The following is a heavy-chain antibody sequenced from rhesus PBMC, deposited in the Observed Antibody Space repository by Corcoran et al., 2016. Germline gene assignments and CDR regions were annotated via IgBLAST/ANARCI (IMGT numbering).Heavy chain of an antibody. CDR2: INGKWGST. D-gene: IGHD2-15*01. V-gene: IGHV4-80*01. J-gene: IGHJ4*01. CDR3: ARGRHIVVVLTAYFDY. CDR1: GASISSNW. Sequence: QVQLQESGPGLVKPSETLSLTCTVSGASISSNWWSWIRQPPGKGLEWIGEINGKWGSTHANPSLKSRVTISKDASKNQFSLKLSSVSAADTAVYYCARGRHIVVVLTAYFDYWGQGVLVTVSS.